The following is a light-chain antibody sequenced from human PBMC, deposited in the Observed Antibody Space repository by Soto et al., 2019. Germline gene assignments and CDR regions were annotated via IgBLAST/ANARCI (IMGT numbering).Light chain of an antibody. CDR2: DAS. J-gene: IGKJ2*01. CDR1: QPITAW. Sequence: DIQMTQSPSTLSASVGDRVTITCRASQPITAWLAWYQQKPGKAPNLLIYDASNLQSGVPSRFSGSGSGTEFTLTIAGLQPDEFATYYCQQYNLYPYTFGQGTKLEIK. CDR3: QQYNLYPYT. V-gene: IGKV1-5*01.